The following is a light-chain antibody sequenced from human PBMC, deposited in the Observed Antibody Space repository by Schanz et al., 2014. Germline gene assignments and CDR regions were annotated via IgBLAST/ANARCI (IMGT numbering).Light chain of an antibody. J-gene: IGKJ1*01. Sequence: EIVLTQSPGTLSLSPGERATLFCRASQSVSSSYLAWYQQKPGQAPRLLIYGASNRATAIPDRFSGSGSGTDFTLIISRLEPEDFAVYYCQHYQQHGVSLWTFGQGTKVEIK. CDR3: QHYQQHGVSLWT. V-gene: IGKV3-20*01. CDR1: QSVSSSY. CDR2: GAS.